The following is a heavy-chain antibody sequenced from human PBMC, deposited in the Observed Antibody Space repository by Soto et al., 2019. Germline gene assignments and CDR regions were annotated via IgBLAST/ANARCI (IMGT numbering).Heavy chain of an antibody. CDR1: GGSISSSSYY. V-gene: IGHV4-39*01. Sequence: SLTCTVSGGSISSSSYYWGWIRQPPGKGLEWIGSIYYSGSTYYNPSLKSRVTISVDTSKNQFSLKLRSVTAADTAVYYCARQAYYYDSSGFSLYYFDYWAQGTLVTVSS. CDR3: ARQAYYYDSSGFSLYYFDY. D-gene: IGHD3-22*01. CDR2: IYYSGST. J-gene: IGHJ4*02.